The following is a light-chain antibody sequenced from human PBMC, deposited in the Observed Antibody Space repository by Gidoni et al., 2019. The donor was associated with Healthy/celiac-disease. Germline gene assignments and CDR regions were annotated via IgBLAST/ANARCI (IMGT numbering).Light chain of an antibody. CDR2: DVS. CDR1: SSDVGGYNY. CDR3: SSYTSSSTLG. J-gene: IGLJ1*01. Sequence: QSALTQPAPVSGSPGQSITISCTGTSSDVGGYNYVSWYQQHPGTAPKLIIYDVSNRPSGVSNRFSGSKSGNTASLTISGLQAEDEADYYCSSYTSSSTLGFGTGTKVTVL. V-gene: IGLV2-14*01.